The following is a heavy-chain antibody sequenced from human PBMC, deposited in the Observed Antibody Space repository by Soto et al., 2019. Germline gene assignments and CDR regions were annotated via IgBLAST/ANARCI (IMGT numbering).Heavy chain of an antibody. CDR3: ARDVGIGYSSSPNWFDP. D-gene: IGHD6-13*01. Sequence: PSETLSLTCTVSGGSISSYYWSWIRQPPGKGLEWIGYIYYSGSTNYNPSLKSRVTISVDTSKNQFSLKLSSVTAADTAVYYCARDVGIGYSSSPNWFDPWGQGTLVTVSS. CDR2: IYYSGST. V-gene: IGHV4-59*01. J-gene: IGHJ5*02. CDR1: GGSISSYY.